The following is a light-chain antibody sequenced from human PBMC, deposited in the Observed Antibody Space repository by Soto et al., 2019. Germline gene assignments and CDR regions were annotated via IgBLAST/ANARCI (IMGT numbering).Light chain of an antibody. J-gene: IGKJ5*01. CDR2: ATS. CDR3: QQSYKMPS. Sequence: EIPLTQSPSYLDESKGERLTLTCRASRNVSIYLNWYQHKPGKGPTLLIHATSNLQIGVPSRFSGSGSGTDFTLTISSLEPEDFGTYYCQQSYKMPSYGQGTRLEIK. V-gene: IGKV1-39*01. CDR1: RNVSIY.